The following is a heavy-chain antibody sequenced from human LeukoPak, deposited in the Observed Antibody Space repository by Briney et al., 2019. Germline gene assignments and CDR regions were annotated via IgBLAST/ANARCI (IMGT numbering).Heavy chain of an antibody. J-gene: IGHJ4*02. CDR3: ARWERYFDLDQYYFDY. CDR1: GFTFTTYA. Sequence: GASVKVSCKTSGFTFTTYAIQWVRQAPGQRLEWMGWINAGNGNTKYSQNFQGRVTITRDTSASTAYMELRSLRSDDTAVYYCARWERYFDLDQYYFDYWGQGTLVTVSS. V-gene: IGHV1-3*01. D-gene: IGHD3-9*01. CDR2: INAGNGNT.